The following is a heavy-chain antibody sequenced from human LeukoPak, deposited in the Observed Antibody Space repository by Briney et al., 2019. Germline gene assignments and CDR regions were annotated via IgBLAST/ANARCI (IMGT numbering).Heavy chain of an antibody. Sequence: SETLSLTCTVSGGSISSYYWSWIRQPPGKGLEWIGYISASGTSTYNPSLKSRVTISVDTSKNQFSLQLSSVTAADTAVYYCARGGSLITMASLWGQGTLVIVSS. CDR3: ARGGSLITMASL. CDR1: GGSISSYY. D-gene: IGHD3-10*01. CDR2: ISASGTS. V-gene: IGHV4-4*09. J-gene: IGHJ4*02.